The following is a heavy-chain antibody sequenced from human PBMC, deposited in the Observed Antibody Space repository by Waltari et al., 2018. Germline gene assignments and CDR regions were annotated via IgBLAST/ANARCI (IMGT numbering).Heavy chain of an antibody. J-gene: IGHJ4*02. CDR3: ATPFYNWDDPLHS. Sequence: EVQLLESGGDLVQPGGSLRLSCAASGITFTNYAINWVRLAPGTGLEWVSAIAVGDDTYYTDSVKCRFTISRDTSKDTEHLQMNGLRADDTAVYYCATPFYNWDDPLHSWGQGTLVTVSS. CDR2: IAVGDDT. V-gene: IGHV3-23*01. CDR1: GITFTNYA. D-gene: IGHD1-20*01.